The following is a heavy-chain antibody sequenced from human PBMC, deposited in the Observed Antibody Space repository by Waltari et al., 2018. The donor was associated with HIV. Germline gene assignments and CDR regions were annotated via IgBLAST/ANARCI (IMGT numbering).Heavy chain of an antibody. CDR2: ISYDGSNK. CDR1: GFTFSSYG. V-gene: IGHV3-30*18. D-gene: IGHD2-15*01. CDR3: AKDAGGYCSGGSCLGVGY. Sequence: QVQLVESGGGVVQPGRSLRLSCAASGFTFSSYGMHWVRQAPGKGLEWVAVISYDGSNKYYADSVKGRFTISRDNSKNTLYLQMNSLRAEDTAVYYCAKDAGGYCSGGSCLGVGYWGQGILVTVSS. J-gene: IGHJ4*02.